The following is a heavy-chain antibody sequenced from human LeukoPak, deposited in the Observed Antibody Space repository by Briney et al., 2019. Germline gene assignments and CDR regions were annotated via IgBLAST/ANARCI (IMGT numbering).Heavy chain of an antibody. CDR1: GGSISGTSYY. CDR3: ARRSFGIAAAGGSLAFDP. V-gene: IGHV4-39*07. Sequence: PSETLSLTCTVSGGSISGTSYYWGWIRQPPGKGLEWIGSIYYSGSTYYNPSLKSRVTISVDTSKNQFSLKLSSVTAADTAVYYCARRSFGIAAAGGSLAFDPWGQGTLVTVSS. D-gene: IGHD6-13*01. J-gene: IGHJ5*02. CDR2: IYYSGST.